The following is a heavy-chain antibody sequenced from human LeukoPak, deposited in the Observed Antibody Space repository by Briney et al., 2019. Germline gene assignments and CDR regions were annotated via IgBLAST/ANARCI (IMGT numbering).Heavy chain of an antibody. V-gene: IGHV3-30*02. CDR1: GFTFSNAW. J-gene: IGHJ4*02. Sequence: GGSPRLSCAASGFTFSNAWMSWARQAPGKGLEWVAFIRYDGSNKYYADSVKGRFTISRDNSKNTLYLQMNSLRAGDTAVYYCAKPHFDDWGQGTLVTVSS. CDR2: IRYDGSNK. CDR3: AKPHFDD.